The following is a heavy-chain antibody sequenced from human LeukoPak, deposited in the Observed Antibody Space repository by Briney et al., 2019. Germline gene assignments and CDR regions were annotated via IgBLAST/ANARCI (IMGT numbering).Heavy chain of an antibody. CDR2: ISGSGGST. CDR1: GFTFSSYA. Sequence: QPGGSLRLSCAASGFTFSSYAMSWVRQAPGKGLEWVSAISGSGGSTYYADSVKGRFTISRDNSKNTLYPQMNSLRAEDTAVYYCAKDKKYQLLFGYWGQGTLVTVSS. CDR3: AKDKKYQLLFGY. D-gene: IGHD2-2*01. J-gene: IGHJ4*02. V-gene: IGHV3-23*01.